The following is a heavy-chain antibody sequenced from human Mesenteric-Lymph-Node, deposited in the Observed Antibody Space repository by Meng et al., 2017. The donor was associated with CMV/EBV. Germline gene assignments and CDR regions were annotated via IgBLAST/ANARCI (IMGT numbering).Heavy chain of an antibody. J-gene: IGHJ4*02. Sequence: QITLKESGPTLVKPTQTLTLTCTFSGFSLSTSGVGVGWIRQPPGKALEWLALIYWDDDMRYSPSLKSRLTITKDTSKNQVVLTMTNMDPVDTATYYCAHSSGIAAAGPFYFDYWGQGTLVTVSS. CDR3: AHSSGIAAAGPFYFDY. D-gene: IGHD6-13*01. CDR2: IYWDDDM. V-gene: IGHV2-5*02. CDR1: GFSLSTSGVG.